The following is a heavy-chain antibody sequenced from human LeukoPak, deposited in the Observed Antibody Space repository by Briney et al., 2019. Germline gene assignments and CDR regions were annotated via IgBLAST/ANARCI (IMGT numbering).Heavy chain of an antibody. CDR1: GFIFNNFG. CDR2: ISNDGGGT. D-gene: IGHD3-22*01. J-gene: IGHJ5*02. V-gene: IGHV3-23*01. Sequence: GGSLRLSCTASGFIFNNFGLMWVRQAPGKGLEWVSAISNDGGGTTYADFVKGRFTISRDNSKNTLFLQMNSLRAEDTALYYCAKGGSGYFADLWGQGTLVTVSS. CDR3: AKGGSGYFADL.